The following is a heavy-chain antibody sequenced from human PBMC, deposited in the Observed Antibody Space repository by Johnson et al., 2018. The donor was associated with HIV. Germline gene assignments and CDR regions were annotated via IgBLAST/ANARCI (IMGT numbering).Heavy chain of an antibody. Sequence: MMLVESGGGLVQPGGSLRLSCAASGFSFDSHAINWVRQAPGKGLQWLSAISYSGRSTYYADSVKGRFTLSRDNSRSTVYLHMINLRADDTALYYCAREISRYYYDYAAFDLWGQGTTVTVSS. D-gene: IGHD3-22*01. CDR2: ISYSGRST. CDR3: AREISRYYYDYAAFDL. J-gene: IGHJ3*01. CDR1: GFSFDSHA. V-gene: IGHV3-23*04.